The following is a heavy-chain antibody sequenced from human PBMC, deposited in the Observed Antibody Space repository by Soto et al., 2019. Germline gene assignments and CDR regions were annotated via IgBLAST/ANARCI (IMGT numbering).Heavy chain of an antibody. V-gene: IGHV4-30-2*01. CDR1: GGSISSGGYS. Sequence: QLQLQESGPGLVKPSQTLSLTCAVSGGSISSGGYSWSWIRQPPGKGLEWIGYIYHSGSTYYNPSLKSRVTISVDRSKNQFSLKLSSVTAADTAVYYCARAIGWFGELLGGYYFDYWGQGTLVTVSS. CDR3: ARAIGWFGELLGGYYFDY. J-gene: IGHJ4*02. D-gene: IGHD3-10*01. CDR2: IYHSGST.